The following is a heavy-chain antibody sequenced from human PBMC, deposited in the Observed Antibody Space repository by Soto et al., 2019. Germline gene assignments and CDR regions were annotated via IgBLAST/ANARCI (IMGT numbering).Heavy chain of an antibody. Sequence: PGGSLRLSCAASGFTFSSYSMHWVRQAPGKGLELVSSISSSSSYLYYADSVKGRFTISRDNAKNSLYLQMNSLRAEDTAVYYCARDLPYYYGMDVWGQGTTVTVSS. CDR2: ISSSSSYL. J-gene: IGHJ6*02. CDR3: ARDLPYYYGMDV. V-gene: IGHV3-21*01. CDR1: GFTFSSYS.